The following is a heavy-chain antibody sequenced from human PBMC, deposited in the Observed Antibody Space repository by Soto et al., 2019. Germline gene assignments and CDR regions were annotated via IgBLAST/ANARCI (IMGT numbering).Heavy chain of an antibody. CDR1: GFTFSSYG. Sequence: RRLSCAASGFTFSSYGMHWVRQAPGKGLEWVAVIWYDGSNKYYADSVKGRFTISRDNSKNTLYLQMNSLRAEDTAVYYCARYPYYDFWSGYYGSNLYGMDVWGQGTTVTVSS. V-gene: IGHV3-33*01. J-gene: IGHJ6*02. D-gene: IGHD3-3*01. CDR2: IWYDGSNK. CDR3: ARYPYYDFWSGYYGSNLYGMDV.